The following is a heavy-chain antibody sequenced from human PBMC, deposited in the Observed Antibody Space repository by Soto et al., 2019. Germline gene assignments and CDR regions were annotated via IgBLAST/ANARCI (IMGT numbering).Heavy chain of an antibody. CDR2: ISADGSNK. V-gene: IGHV3-30*18. D-gene: IGHD3-10*01. CDR3: AKQHGPGNYYQYGMDV. J-gene: IGHJ6*02. CDR1: GFTFSSYG. Sequence: MQLVESGGGVVQPGRSLRLSCAASGFTFSSYGIHWVRQAPGKGLEWVALISADGSNKYYADSVEGRFTISRDNSKNTLSLQMNSLRAEDTAVYYCAKQHGPGNYYQYGMDVWGQGTTLTVSS.